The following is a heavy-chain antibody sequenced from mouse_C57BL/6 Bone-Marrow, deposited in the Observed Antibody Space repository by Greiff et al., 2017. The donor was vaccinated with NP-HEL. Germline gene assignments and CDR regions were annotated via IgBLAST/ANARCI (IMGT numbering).Heavy chain of an antibody. J-gene: IGHJ4*01. V-gene: IGHV1-69*01. CDR1: GYTFTSYW. D-gene: IGHD1-1*01. Sequence: QVHVKQPGAELVMPGASVKLSCKASGYTFTSYWMHWVQQRPGQGLEWIGEIDPSDSYTNYNQKFKGKSTLTVDKSSSTAYMQLSSLTSEDSAVYYCARRVTTVVATDPLYAMDYWGQGTSVTVSS. CDR3: ARRVTTVVATDPLYAMDY. CDR2: IDPSDSYT.